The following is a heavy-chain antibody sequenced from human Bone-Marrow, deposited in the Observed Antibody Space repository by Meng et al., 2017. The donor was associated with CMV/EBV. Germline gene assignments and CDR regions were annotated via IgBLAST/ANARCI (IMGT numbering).Heavy chain of an antibody. V-gene: IGHV3-7*01. CDR2: IKQDGSEK. D-gene: IGHD4-17*01. CDR3: AKDHTDYGDYIGYYGMDV. CDR1: GFTFSSYW. J-gene: IGHJ6*02. Sequence: GESLKISCAASGFTFSSYWMSWVRQAPGKGLEWVANIKQDGSEKYYVDSVKGRFTISRDNAKNSLYLQMNSLRAEDTAVYYCAKDHTDYGDYIGYYGMDVWGQGTTVTVSS.